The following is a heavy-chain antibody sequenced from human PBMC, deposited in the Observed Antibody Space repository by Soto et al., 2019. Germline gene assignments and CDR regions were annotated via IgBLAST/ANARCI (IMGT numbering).Heavy chain of an antibody. CDR2: VNPSGGHT. CDR3: ARGGHVVVVPAALDY. J-gene: IGHJ4*02. D-gene: IGHD2-21*02. Sequence: QVQLMQSGAEVKKPGASVKVSCKASGDTFTDYYIHWVRQAPGQGLEWMGTVNPSGGHTTYAQHFLGRVTLTRDTSTSTLYMELTSLISGDTAVYYCARGGHVVVVPAALDYWGQGTLVTVSS. V-gene: IGHV1-46*01. CDR1: GDTFTDYY.